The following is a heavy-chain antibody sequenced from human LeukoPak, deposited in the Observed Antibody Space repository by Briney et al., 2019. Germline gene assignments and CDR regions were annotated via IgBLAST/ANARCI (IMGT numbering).Heavy chain of an antibody. CDR3: ARPDYYDSSGYYYRRVASFDY. CDR2: IIPIFGTA. CDR1: GGTFSSYA. V-gene: IGHV1-69*06. J-gene: IGHJ4*02. Sequence: AASVKVSCKASGGTFSSYAISWVRQAPGQGLEWMGRIIPIFGTANYAHKFQGRVTVTADKSTSTAYMELSSLRSEDTAVYYCARPDYYDSSGYYYRRVASFDYWGQGTLVTVSS. D-gene: IGHD3-22*01.